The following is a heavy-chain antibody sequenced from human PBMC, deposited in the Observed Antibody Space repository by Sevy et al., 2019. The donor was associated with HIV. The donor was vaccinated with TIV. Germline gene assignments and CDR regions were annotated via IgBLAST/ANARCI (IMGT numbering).Heavy chain of an antibody. J-gene: IGHJ6*03. CDR1: GFTFSNAW. D-gene: IGHD1-26*01. V-gene: IGHV3-15*01. CDR2: IKSKTDGGTT. Sequence: GGSLRLSCAASGFTFSNAWMSWVRQAPGKGLEWVGRIKSKTDGGTTDYAAPVKGRFTMSRDDSKNRMYLQMSRLKTEDTAVYYCTTGVGATTSYYYYYMDVWGKGTTVTVSS. CDR3: TTGVGATTSYYYYYMDV.